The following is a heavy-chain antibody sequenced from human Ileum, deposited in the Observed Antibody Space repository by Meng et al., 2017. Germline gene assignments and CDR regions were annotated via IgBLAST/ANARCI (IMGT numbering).Heavy chain of an antibody. J-gene: IGHJ4*02. CDR3: AKGSGFGYGPGKY. CDR1: GFTFNSYA. V-gene: IGHV3-23*01. Sequence: GESLKISCAASGFTFNSYAMTWVRQAPGKGLEWMSTLNDGGGSTYYADPVKGRFTISRYNSKNTSYLQMNSLGDHDTAVYYCAKGSGFGYGPGKYWVQGTLVTVSS. CDR2: LNDGGGST. D-gene: IGHD3-10*01.